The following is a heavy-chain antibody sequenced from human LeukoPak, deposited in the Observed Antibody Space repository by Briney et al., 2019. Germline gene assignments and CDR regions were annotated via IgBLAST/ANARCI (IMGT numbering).Heavy chain of an antibody. CDR1: GFSISSYY. D-gene: IGHD4-17*01. J-gene: IGHJ3*02. Sequence: ETLSLTCTVSGFSISSYYWSWIRQPPGQGLEWISDIYYSSSTNYNASLKGRVTISVDTSKNPLSLNLSTLTAADTAMYYCARGPQTTVTVAPFDIWGQGTPVTASS. CDR2: IYYSSST. V-gene: IGHV4-59*12. CDR3: ARGPQTTVTVAPFDI.